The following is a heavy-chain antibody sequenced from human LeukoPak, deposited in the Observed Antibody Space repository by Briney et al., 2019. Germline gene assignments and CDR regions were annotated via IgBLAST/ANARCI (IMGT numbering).Heavy chain of an antibody. CDR1: GFTFSSYS. Sequence: PGGSLRLSCAASGFTFSSYSMNWVRQAPGKGLEWVSYISSSSSTIYYADSVKGRFTISRDNAKNSLYLQMNSLRAEDTAVYYCARSLRSGRFLEWLLDWGQGTLVTVSS. CDR3: ARSLRSGRFLEWLLD. D-gene: IGHD3-3*01. CDR2: ISSSSSTI. V-gene: IGHV3-48*01. J-gene: IGHJ4*02.